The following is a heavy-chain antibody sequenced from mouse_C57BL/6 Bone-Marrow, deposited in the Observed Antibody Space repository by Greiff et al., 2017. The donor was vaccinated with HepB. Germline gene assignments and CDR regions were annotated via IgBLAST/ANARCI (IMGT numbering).Heavy chain of an antibody. V-gene: IGHV1-55*01. CDR1: GYTFTSYW. CDR3: APNGNYLSYWYFDV. Sequence: QVQLKQPGAELVKPGASVKMSCKASGYTFTSYWITWVKQRPGQGLEWIGDIYPGSGSTNYNEKFKSKATLTVDTSSSTAYMQLSSLTSEDSAVYYCAPNGNYLSYWYFDVWGTGTTVTVSS. CDR2: IYPGSGST. D-gene: IGHD2-1*01. J-gene: IGHJ1*03.